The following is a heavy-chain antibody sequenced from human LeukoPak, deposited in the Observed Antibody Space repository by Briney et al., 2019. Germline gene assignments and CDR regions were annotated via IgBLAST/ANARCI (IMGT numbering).Heavy chain of an antibody. CDR1: GFTFSSYW. D-gene: IGHD5-24*01. V-gene: IGHV3-74*01. CDR2: IHSDGSST. CDR3: ARARVGYILDY. J-gene: IGHJ4*02. Sequence: PGGSLRLSCAASGFTFSSYWMHWVRQAPGKGLVWLSRIHSDGSSTSYADSVKGRFTISRDNAKSTLYLQMNSLRAEDTAVYYCARARVGYILDYWGQGTLVTVSS.